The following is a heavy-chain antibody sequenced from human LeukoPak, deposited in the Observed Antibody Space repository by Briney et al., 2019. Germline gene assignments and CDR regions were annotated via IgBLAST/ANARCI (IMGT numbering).Heavy chain of an antibody. V-gene: IGHV3-49*03. J-gene: IGHJ4*02. CDR3: VRFYGAPDY. CDR1: GFTFVDYA. CDR2: IRNNRFYGGTT. D-gene: IGHD3-3*01. Sequence: GGSRRLSGTASGFTFVDYAVGGFRQAPGKGPGGVSFIRNNRFYGGTTEYAASVKGRFTISRNDSKSVAYLQMNSLRTEDTAVYYCVRFYGAPDYWGQGTLVTVSS.